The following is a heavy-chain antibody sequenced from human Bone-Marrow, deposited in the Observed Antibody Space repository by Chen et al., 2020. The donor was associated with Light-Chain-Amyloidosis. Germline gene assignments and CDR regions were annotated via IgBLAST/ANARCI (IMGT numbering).Heavy chain of an antibody. Sequence: QLQLQESGPGLVKPSETLSLTCTVSGGSVSSNTNHWGWIRQPPGKGLEWIGSIYYTGSTYYHPSLRSRVTIFLDPSKNQFSPGLGSVAAPDTAVYYCARPIRSSGGDHWGQGTLVTVSS. V-gene: IGHV4-39*01. J-gene: IGHJ4*02. CDR2: IYYTGST. D-gene: IGHD3-10*01. CDR3: ARPIRSSGGDH. CDR1: GGSVSSNTNH.